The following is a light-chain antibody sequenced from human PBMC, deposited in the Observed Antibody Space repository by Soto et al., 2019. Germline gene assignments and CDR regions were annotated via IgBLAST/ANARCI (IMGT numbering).Light chain of an antibody. CDR2: ATR. Sequence: QSVLTQPASVSGSPGQSITISFTGTSTDVGNYNLVSWYQQHPGKAPKLIIYATRKRPSGVSDRYSGSKSGNTASLTISGLQAEDEANYYCCSYAGSITFTFGGGTKLTVL. CDR1: STDVGNYNL. J-gene: IGLJ2*01. CDR3: CSYAGSITFT. V-gene: IGLV2-23*02.